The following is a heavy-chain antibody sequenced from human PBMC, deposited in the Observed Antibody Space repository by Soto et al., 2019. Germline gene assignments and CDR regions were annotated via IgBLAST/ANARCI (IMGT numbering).Heavy chain of an antibody. D-gene: IGHD6-19*01. J-gene: IGHJ5*02. CDR2: IYYSGTT. CDR3: ARAGTSGWSGFDP. CDR1: GGSISNYY. Sequence: PSETLSLTCTVSGGSISNYYWSWIRQPPGKGLEWIGYIYYSGTTNYNPSLKSRVTISVDTSRNQFSLKLSSVTAADTAVYYCARAGTSGWSGFDPWGQGSLVTVSS. V-gene: IGHV4-59*01.